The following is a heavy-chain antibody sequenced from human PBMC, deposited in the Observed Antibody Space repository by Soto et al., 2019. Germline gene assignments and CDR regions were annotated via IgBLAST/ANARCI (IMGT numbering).Heavy chain of an antibody. D-gene: IGHD6-6*01. V-gene: IGHV1-2*04. CDR3: ARALGRSSPQPFDAFDI. J-gene: IGHJ3*02. Sequence: ASVKVSCKASGYTFTGYYMHWVRQAPGQGLEWMGWINPNSGGTNYAQKFQGWVTMTRDTSISTAYMELSRLRSDDTAVYYCARALGRSSPQPFDAFDIWGQGTMVTVSS. CDR1: GYTFTGYY. CDR2: INPNSGGT.